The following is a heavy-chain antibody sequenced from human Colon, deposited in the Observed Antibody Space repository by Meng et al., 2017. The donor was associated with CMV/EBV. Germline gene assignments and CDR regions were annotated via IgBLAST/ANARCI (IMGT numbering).Heavy chain of an antibody. D-gene: IGHD6-6*01. CDR3: ARVYEYSSSWGSDY. CDR1: GYVFVLYG. J-gene: IGHJ4*02. CDR2: ISADKRYT. V-gene: IGHV1-18*01. Sequence: QVQLVPSGAEVKKPGASVKVFCNTSGYVFVLYGISWVRQAPGQGLEWMGWISADKRYTSYAQNLQGRVTMTTDASTSTAYMELRGLRSNDTAVYYCARVYEYSSSWGSDYWGQGTLVTVSS.